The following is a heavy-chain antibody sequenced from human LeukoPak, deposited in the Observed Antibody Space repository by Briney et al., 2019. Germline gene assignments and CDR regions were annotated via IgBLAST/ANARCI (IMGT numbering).Heavy chain of an antibody. CDR3: ATDRRRGSYGRFDP. Sequence: ASVKVSCKASGYTFTGYYMHWVRQAPGQGLEWMGWINPNSGGTDYAQKFQGRVTMTRDTSISTAYMELSRLRSEDTAVYYCATDRRRGSYGRFDPWGQGTLVTVSS. D-gene: IGHD1-26*01. CDR2: INPNSGGT. CDR1: GYTFTGYY. V-gene: IGHV1-2*02. J-gene: IGHJ5*02.